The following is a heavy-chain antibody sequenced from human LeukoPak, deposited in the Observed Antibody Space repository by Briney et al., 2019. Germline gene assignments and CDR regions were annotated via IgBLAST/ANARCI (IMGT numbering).Heavy chain of an antibody. CDR2: INGDGSGT. V-gene: IGHV3-74*01. CDR3: ARDLVLGSGSYGQ. J-gene: IGHJ4*02. CDR1: GFTFTSHW. Sequence: PGGSLRLSCTASGFTFTSHWMHWVRQVPGRGLVWVSRINGDGSGTNHADSVKGRFTISRDNAKNTLYLQKNSLRVEDTAVYYCARDLVLGSGSYGQWGQGTLVTVSS. D-gene: IGHD3-10*01.